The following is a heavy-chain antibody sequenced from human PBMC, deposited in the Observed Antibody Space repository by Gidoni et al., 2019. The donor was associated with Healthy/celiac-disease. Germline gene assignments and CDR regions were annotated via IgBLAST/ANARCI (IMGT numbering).Heavy chain of an antibody. D-gene: IGHD5-12*01. CDR1: GFTVSSHY. Sequence: EVQLVESGGGLVQPGGSLRLSCAASGFTVSSHYMSWVRQAPGKGLEWVSVIYSGGSTYYADSVKGRFTISRDNSKNTLYLQMNSLRAEDTAVYYCARDPILPRDGYNYEAFDYWGQGTLVTVSS. CDR2: IYSGGST. J-gene: IGHJ4*02. V-gene: IGHV3-66*02. CDR3: ARDPILPRDGYNYEAFDY.